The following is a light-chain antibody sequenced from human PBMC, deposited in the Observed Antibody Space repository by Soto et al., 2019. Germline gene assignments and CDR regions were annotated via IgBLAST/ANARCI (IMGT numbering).Light chain of an antibody. CDR2: SAS. CDR3: QQSLTMPIT. V-gene: IGKV1-39*01. CDR1: QSINNY. Sequence: DIQVTQSPASLSVSVGDMVTMTWRASQSINNYLNWYLQRPGQAPKLLIRSASTLQRGVPSRFSGSGSRTEFTLTIADLQPDDFGTYYCQQSLTMPITFGHGTRLEIK. J-gene: IGKJ5*01.